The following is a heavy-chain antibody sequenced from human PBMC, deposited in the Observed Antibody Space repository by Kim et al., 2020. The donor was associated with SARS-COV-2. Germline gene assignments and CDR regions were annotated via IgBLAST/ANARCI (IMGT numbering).Heavy chain of an antibody. J-gene: IGHJ3*02. V-gene: IGHV1-46*01. CDR3: ARGVAARPWDAFDI. D-gene: IGHD2-15*01. Sequence: AQKYQGRVTMTRDTSTSTVYMELSSLRSEDTAVYYCARGVAARPWDAFDIWGQGTMVTVSS.